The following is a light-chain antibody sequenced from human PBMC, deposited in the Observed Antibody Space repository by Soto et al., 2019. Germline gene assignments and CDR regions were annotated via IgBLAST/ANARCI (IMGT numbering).Light chain of an antibody. Sequence: EIVLTQSPGTLSLSPGERATLSCRASQSLSSSNLAWYQHKPGQAPRLLIYHASSRATGIPDRFSGSGSGTDFTLTISRLEPEDFAVYYCQHYGSPYTFGQGTMLETK. J-gene: IGKJ2*01. CDR1: QSLSSSN. CDR2: HAS. V-gene: IGKV3-20*01. CDR3: QHYGSPYT.